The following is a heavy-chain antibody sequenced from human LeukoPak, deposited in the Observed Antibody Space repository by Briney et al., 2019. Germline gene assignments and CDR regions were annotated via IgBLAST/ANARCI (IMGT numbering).Heavy chain of an antibody. CDR1: GGSISSYY. J-gene: IGHJ4*02. Sequence: PSETLSLTCTVSGGSISSYYWSWIRQPPGKGLEWIGYIYYSGSTNYNPSLKSRVTISVDTSKNQFSLKLSSVTAADTAVYYCARARAIVVVPAAIRGHYFDYWGQGTLVTVSS. CDR3: ARARAIVVVPAAIRGHYFDY. D-gene: IGHD2-2*02. CDR2: IYYSGST. V-gene: IGHV4-59*12.